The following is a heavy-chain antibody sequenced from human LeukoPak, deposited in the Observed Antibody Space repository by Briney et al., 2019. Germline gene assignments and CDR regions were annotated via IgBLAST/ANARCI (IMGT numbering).Heavy chain of an antibody. CDR1: GFTFSSYA. D-gene: IGHD6-19*01. Sequence: GRSLRLSCAASGFTFSSYAMHWVRQAPGKGLEWVAVISYDGSNKYYADSVKGRFTISRDNSKNTLHLQMNSLRAEDTAVYYCARVSRARIAVAGLFDYWGQGTLVTVSS. J-gene: IGHJ4*02. V-gene: IGHV3-30*04. CDR3: ARVSRARIAVAGLFDY. CDR2: ISYDGSNK.